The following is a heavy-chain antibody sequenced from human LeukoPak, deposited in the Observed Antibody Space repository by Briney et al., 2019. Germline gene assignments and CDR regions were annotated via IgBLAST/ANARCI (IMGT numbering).Heavy chain of an antibody. CDR2: IIPIFGTA. V-gene: IGHV1-69*01. CDR3: ARSLENSHYYYGMDV. J-gene: IGHJ6*02. Sequence: SVKVSCKASGGTFSSYAISWVRQAPRQGLEWMGGIIPIFGTANYAQKFQGRVTITADESTSTAYMELSSLRSEDTAVYYCARSLENSHYYYGMDVWGQGTTVTVSS. D-gene: IGHD1/OR15-1a*01. CDR1: GGTFSSYA.